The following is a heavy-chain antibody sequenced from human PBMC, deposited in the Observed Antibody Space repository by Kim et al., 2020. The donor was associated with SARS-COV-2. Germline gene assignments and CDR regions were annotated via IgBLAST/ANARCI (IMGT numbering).Heavy chain of an antibody. CDR3: ASAPSKVVVPAAISDTDAFDI. Sequence: ASVKVSCKASGYTFTSYYMHWVRQAPGQGLEWMGIINPSGGSTSYAQKFQGRVTMTRDTSTSTVYMELSSLRSEDTAVYYCASAPSKVVVPAAISDTDAFDIWGQGTMVTVSS. CDR1: GYTFTSYY. V-gene: IGHV1-46*01. CDR2: INPSGGST. D-gene: IGHD2-2*01. J-gene: IGHJ3*02.